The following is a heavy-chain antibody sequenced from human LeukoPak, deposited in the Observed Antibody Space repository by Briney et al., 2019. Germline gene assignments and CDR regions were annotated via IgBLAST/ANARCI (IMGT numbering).Heavy chain of an antibody. V-gene: IGHV3-66*02. CDR1: GFTVSSNY. CDR3: ARAERYDILTGYYRDY. Sequence: GGSLRLSCAVSGFTVSSNYMSWVRQAPGKGLEWVSVIYSGGSTYYADSVKGRFTISRDNSKNTLYLQMNSLRAEDTAVYYCARAERYDILTGYYRDYWGQGTLVTVSS. J-gene: IGHJ4*02. CDR2: IYSGGST. D-gene: IGHD3-9*01.